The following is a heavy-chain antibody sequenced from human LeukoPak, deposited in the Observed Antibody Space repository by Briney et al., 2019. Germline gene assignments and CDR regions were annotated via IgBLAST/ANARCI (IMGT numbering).Heavy chain of an antibody. Sequence: SETLSLTCAVSGGSISSSNWWSWVRQPPVKGLEWIGEIYHSGSTNYNPSLKSRVTISVDRSKNQFSLKLSSVTAADTAVYYCARGSYSSSWYVGENWFDPWGQGTLVTVSS. J-gene: IGHJ5*02. CDR1: GGSISSSNW. V-gene: IGHV4-4*02. D-gene: IGHD6-13*01. CDR2: IYHSGST. CDR3: ARGSYSSSWYVGENWFDP.